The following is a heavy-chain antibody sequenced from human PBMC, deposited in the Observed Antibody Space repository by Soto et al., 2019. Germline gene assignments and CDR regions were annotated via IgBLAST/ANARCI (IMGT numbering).Heavy chain of an antibody. V-gene: IGHV3-9*01. CDR1: GFTFDDYA. Sequence: SLRLSCAASGFTFDDYAMHWVRQAPGKGLEWVSGISWNSGSIGYADSVRGRFTISRDNAKNALYLQMNSLRADDTAVYFCVRGMNPLFGGQGTLVTVSS. CDR2: ISWNSGSI. J-gene: IGHJ4*01. CDR3: VRGMNPLF.